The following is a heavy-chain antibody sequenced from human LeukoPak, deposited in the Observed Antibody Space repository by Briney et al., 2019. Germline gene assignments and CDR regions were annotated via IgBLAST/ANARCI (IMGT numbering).Heavy chain of an antibody. J-gene: IGHJ5*02. D-gene: IGHD4-17*01. Sequence: ASVKVSCKASGYTFTSYGISWVRQAPGQGLEWMGWISAYNGNTNYAQKLQGRDTMTTDTSTSTAYMELRSLRSDDTAVYYCARDIDYGDYFSHRQYNWFDPWGQGTLVTVSS. CDR3: ARDIDYGDYFSHRQYNWFDP. CDR2: ISAYNGNT. V-gene: IGHV1-18*01. CDR1: GYTFTSYG.